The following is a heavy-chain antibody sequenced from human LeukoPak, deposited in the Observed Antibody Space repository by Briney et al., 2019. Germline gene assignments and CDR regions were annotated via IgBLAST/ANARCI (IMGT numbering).Heavy chain of an antibody. V-gene: IGHV3-74*01. J-gene: IGHJ3*01. CDR1: GFTFNNYW. CDR3: ARYCNGDTCDGALDL. Sequence: GGSLRLSCAASGFTFNNYWIHWVRQVPGKDLVWVSRIDGDASRTNYADSVKGRFTISRDNVKNMVYLQMSSLTVEDTAVYYCARYCNGDTCDGALDLWGQGTMVTVSS. D-gene: IGHD2-15*01. CDR2: IDGDASRT.